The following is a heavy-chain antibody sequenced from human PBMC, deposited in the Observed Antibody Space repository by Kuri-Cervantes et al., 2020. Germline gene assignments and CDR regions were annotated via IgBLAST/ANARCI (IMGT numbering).Heavy chain of an antibody. CDR2: IRSTAYGGTT. D-gene: IGHD3-10*01. CDR1: GFTFSSYS. V-gene: IGHV3-49*02. CDR3: TREAQYYDY. Sequence: GESLKISCVSSGFTFSSYSMNWVLQAPGKGLEWGGFIRSTAYGGTTEYAASVKGRFTISRDDSKTIAYLQMNSLKTEDTAVYYCTREAQYYDYWGQGTLVTVSS. J-gene: IGHJ4*02.